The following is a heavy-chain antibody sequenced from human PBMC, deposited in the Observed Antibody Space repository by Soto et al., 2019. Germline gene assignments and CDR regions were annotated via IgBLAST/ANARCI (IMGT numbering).Heavy chain of an antibody. Sequence: GGSLRLSCAASGFTFSSYGMHWVRQAPGKGLEWVAVISYDGSNKYYADSVKGRFTISRDNSKNTLYLQMNSLRAEDTAVYYCAKDLMVDPDTSYSSGWYYDYWGQGTLVTVSS. V-gene: IGHV3-30*18. CDR3: AKDLMVDPDTSYSSGWYYDY. CDR1: GFTFSSYG. D-gene: IGHD6-19*01. J-gene: IGHJ4*02. CDR2: ISYDGSNK.